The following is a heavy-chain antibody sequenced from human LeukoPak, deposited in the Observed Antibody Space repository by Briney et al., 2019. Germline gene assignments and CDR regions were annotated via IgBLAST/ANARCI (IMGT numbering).Heavy chain of an antibody. CDR3: ARLRGDYVGGYYYYYGMDV. V-gene: IGHV4-59*08. J-gene: IGHJ6*02. D-gene: IGHD2-21*02. CDR1: DGSISSYY. Sequence: SETLSLTCTVSDGSISSYYWSWIRQPPGKGLEWIGYIYYSGSTNYNPSLKSRVTISVDTSKNQFSLKLSSVTAADTAVYYCARLRGDYVGGYYYYYGMDVWGQGTTVTVSS. CDR2: IYYSGST.